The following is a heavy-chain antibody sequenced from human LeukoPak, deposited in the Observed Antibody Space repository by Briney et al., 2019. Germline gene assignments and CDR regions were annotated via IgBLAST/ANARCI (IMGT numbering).Heavy chain of an antibody. D-gene: IGHD3-10*01. J-gene: IGHJ4*02. CDR1: GFTFSSYE. V-gene: IGHV3-48*03. Sequence: PGGSLRLSCAASGFTFSSYEMNWVRQAPGKGVEWVSYISSSGSTIYYADSVKGRFTISRDNAKNSLYLQMNSLRAEDTAVYYCARDLYGSGSFYYWGQGTLVTVSS. CDR3: ARDLYGSGSFYY. CDR2: ISSSGSTI.